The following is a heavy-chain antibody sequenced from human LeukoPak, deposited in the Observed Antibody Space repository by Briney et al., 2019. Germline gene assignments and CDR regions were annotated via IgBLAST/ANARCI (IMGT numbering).Heavy chain of an antibody. CDR1: GFTVSSNY. D-gene: IGHD3-10*01. V-gene: IGHV3-21*01. CDR2: ISSSSSYI. Sequence: GGSLRLSCAASGFTVSSNYMSWVRQAPGKGLEWVSSISSSSSYIYYADSVKGRFTISRDNAKNSLYLQMNSLRAEDTAVYYCARGVTIGELLNPFDYWGQGTLVTVSS. CDR3: ARGVTIGELLNPFDY. J-gene: IGHJ4*02.